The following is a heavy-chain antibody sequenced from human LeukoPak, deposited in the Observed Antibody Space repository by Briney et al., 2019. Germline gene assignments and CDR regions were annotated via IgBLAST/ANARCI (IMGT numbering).Heavy chain of an antibody. Sequence: QPGGSLRLSCAASGFTFSNHGMHWVRQAPGKGLEWVALIWYDGSNKEYAESVKGRFTISRDNSKNTLYLQMNSLRDEDTAVYYCARDQGTSTTAPKRKGRFDPWGQGTLVTVSS. D-gene: IGHD1-1*01. J-gene: IGHJ5*02. CDR3: ARDQGTSTTAPKRKGRFDP. CDR1: GFTFSNHG. V-gene: IGHV3-33*08. CDR2: IWYDGSNK.